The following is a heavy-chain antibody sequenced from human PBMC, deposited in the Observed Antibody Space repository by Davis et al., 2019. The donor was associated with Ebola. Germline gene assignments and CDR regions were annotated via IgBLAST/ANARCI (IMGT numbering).Heavy chain of an antibody. CDR2: INPSGGST. D-gene: IGHD2-15*01. CDR1: GYTFTNYY. Sequence: AASVKVSCKASGYTFTNYYMHWVRQAPGQGLEWMGIINPSGGSTSYAQKFQGRVTMTRDTSTSTVYMELSSLRSEDTAVYYCAREPIVVVVAATDGHYYYGMDVWGQGTTVTVSS. V-gene: IGHV1-46*03. J-gene: IGHJ6*02. CDR3: AREPIVVVVAATDGHYYYGMDV.